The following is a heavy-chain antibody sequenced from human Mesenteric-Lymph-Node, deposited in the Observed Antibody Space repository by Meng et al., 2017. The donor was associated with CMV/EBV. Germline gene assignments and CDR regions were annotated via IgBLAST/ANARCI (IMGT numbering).Heavy chain of an antibody. CDR2: INIVEDKT. CDR3: ARTNNWGFDY. CDR1: GYTFSSYA. V-gene: IGHV1-3*04. J-gene: IGHJ4*02. D-gene: IGHD3-16*01. Sequence: QVQLVQSGAEVKKPGASVKVSCKASGYTFSSYAMHWVRQAPGQRLEWMGWINIVEDKTKTSQNFQGRVTLTRDTSANTAYMKLSSLRSDDTAVYYCARTNNWGFDYWGQGTLVTVSS.